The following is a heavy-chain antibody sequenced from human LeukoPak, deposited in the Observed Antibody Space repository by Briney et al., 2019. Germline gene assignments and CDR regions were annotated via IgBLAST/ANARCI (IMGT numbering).Heavy chain of an antibody. Sequence: GGSLRLSCAASGFTFSSYWMNWARQAPGKGLEWVASINHNGNVNYYVDSVKGRFTISRDNAKNSLYLQMSNLTAEDTAVYFCARGGGLDVWGQGATVTVSS. V-gene: IGHV3-7*03. CDR2: INHNGNVN. CDR3: ARGGGLDV. CDR1: GFTFSSYW. D-gene: IGHD3-16*01. J-gene: IGHJ6*02.